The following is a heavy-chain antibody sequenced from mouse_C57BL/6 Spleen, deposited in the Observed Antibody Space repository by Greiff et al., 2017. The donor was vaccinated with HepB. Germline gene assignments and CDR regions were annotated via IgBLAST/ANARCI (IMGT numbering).Heavy chain of an antibody. J-gene: IGHJ1*03. CDR2: ISGGGGNT. CDR1: GFTFSSYT. Sequence: EVKLVESGGGLVKPGGSLKLSCAASGFTFSSYTMSWVRQTPEKRLEWVATISGGGGNTYYPDSVKGRFTISRDNAKNTLYLQMSSQSSEDTALYYCAKQDYSSRDWYIDVWGTGTTVTVSS. D-gene: IGHD1-1*01. CDR3: AKQDYSSRDWYIDV. V-gene: IGHV5-9*01.